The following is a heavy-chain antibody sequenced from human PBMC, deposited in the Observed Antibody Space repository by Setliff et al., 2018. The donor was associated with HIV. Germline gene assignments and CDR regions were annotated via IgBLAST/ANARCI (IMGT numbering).Heavy chain of an antibody. CDR3: ARYCSSTSCSLPYNWFDP. Sequence: ASVKVSCKASGYTFTSYAMHWVRQAPGQRLEWMGWINAGNGNTKYLQKFQGRVTITADKSTSTAYMELSSLRSEDTAVYYCARYCSSTSCSLPYNWFDPWGQGTLVTVSS. J-gene: IGHJ5*02. V-gene: IGHV1-3*01. D-gene: IGHD2-2*01. CDR1: GYTFTSYA. CDR2: INAGNGNT.